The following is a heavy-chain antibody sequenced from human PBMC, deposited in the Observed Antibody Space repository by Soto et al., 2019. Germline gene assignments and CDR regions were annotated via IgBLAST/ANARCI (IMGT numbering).Heavy chain of an antibody. J-gene: IGHJ3*02. D-gene: IGHD4-17*01. CDR2: ISAYNGNT. Sequence: QVQLVQSGAEVKKPGASVKVSCKASGYTFTSYGISWVRQAPGQGLEWMGWISAYNGNTNYAQKLQGRVTMTTDTPTSTAYIELRSLRSDDTAVYYCARDGREDLSTVTVPGAFDIWGQGTMVTVS. V-gene: IGHV1-18*01. CDR3: ARDGREDLSTVTVPGAFDI. CDR1: GYTFTSYG.